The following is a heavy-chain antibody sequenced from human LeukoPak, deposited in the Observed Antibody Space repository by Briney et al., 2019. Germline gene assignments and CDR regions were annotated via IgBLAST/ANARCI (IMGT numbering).Heavy chain of an antibody. J-gene: IGHJ1*01. Sequence: ASVKVSCKASGGTFSSYAISWVRQAPGQGLEWMGWISAYNGNTNYAQKLQGRVTMTTDTSTSTAYMELRSLRSDDTAAYYCARAYSSGSEYFQHWGQGTLVTVSS. D-gene: IGHD6-19*01. V-gene: IGHV1-18*01. CDR3: ARAYSSGSEYFQH. CDR2: ISAYNGNT. CDR1: GGTFSSYA.